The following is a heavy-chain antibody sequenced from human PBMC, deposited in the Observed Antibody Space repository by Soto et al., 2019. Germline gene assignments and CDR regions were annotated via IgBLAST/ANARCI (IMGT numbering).Heavy chain of an antibody. CDR1: GFTFDDYA. CDR2: ISWNSGTI. D-gene: IGHD3-3*01. J-gene: IGHJ3*02. V-gene: IGHV3-9*01. CDR3: AKGALRFLGYDAFEI. Sequence: EVQLVESGGGLVQPGRSLRLSCAASGFTFDDYAMHWGRQAPGKGLAWVSGISWNSGTIDYADSVKGRISISRDNAYNTLYLQLNSQRPEDTALYSGAKGALRFLGYDAFEIWGPGTMVTVSS.